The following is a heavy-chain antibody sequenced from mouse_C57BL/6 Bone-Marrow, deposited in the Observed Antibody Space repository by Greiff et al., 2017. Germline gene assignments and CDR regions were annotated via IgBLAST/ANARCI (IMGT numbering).Heavy chain of an antibody. V-gene: IGHV2-2*01. J-gene: IGHJ4*01. CDR3: ARNGYYAMDY. CDR2: IWSGGST. CDR1: GFSLTSYG. Sequence: QVQLQQSGPGLVQPSQSPSTTRTVSGFSLTSYGVHRVRLSPGKGLEWLGVIWSGGSTDYNAAFISRLSISKDNSKSQVFFKMNSLQADDTAIYYCARNGYYAMDYWGQGTSVGVSS.